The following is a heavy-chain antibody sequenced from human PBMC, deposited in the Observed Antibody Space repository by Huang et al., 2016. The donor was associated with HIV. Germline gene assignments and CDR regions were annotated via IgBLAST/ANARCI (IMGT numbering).Heavy chain of an antibody. CDR3: ARFGSYYYGSGSYLDAFDI. V-gene: IGHV3-48*01. J-gene: IGHJ3*02. Sequence: EVQLMESGGGLVQPGGSLRLSCAASGFTFSTYNMNWVRQAPGKGLVWVSYMSSSSGSIYYADSVKGRFTISRDNAKNSRYLQMNSLRAEDTAVYYCARFGSYYYGSGSYLDAFDIWGQGTMVTVSS. D-gene: IGHD3-10*01. CDR1: GFTFSTYN. CDR2: MSSSSGSI.